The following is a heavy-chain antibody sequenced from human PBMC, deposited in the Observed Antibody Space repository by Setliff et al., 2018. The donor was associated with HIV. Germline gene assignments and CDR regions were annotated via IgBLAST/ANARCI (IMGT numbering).Heavy chain of an antibody. Sequence: ASETLSLTCAVYGGSFSDYYWSWIRQHPGKGLEWIGSIYHSGGTYYNPSLKSRVTISVDTSKNQFSLKLSSVTAADTAVYYCARMYSGYDWSPAGARTKYFDYWGQGTLVTVSS. CDR2: IYHSGGT. CDR3: ARMYSGYDWSPAGARTKYFDY. V-gene: IGHV4-34*01. D-gene: IGHD5-12*01. CDR1: GGSFSDYY. J-gene: IGHJ4*02.